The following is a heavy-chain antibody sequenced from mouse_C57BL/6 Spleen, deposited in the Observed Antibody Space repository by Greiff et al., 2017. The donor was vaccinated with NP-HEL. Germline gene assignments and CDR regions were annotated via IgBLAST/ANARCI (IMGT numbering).Heavy chain of an antibody. D-gene: IGHD2-3*01. J-gene: IGHJ1*03. Sequence: DVKLVESGGGLVQPGGSLKLSCAASGFTFSDYYMYWVRQTPEKRLEWVAYISNGGGSTYYPDTVKGRFTISRDNAKNTLYLQMSRLKSEDTAMYYCARPDGYYGYFDVWGTGTTVTVSS. CDR2: ISNGGGST. CDR3: ARPDGYYGYFDV. V-gene: IGHV5-12*01. CDR1: GFTFSDYY.